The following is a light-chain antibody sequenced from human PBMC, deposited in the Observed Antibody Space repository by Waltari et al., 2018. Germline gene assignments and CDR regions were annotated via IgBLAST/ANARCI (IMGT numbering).Light chain of an antibody. Sequence: QLVLTQSPSASASLGASVKLTCILSSGHSKFAIAWHQQRPEKGPRYVMTVNSDGSHNKGDGIPDRFAGSSSGNERYLIISSLQSEDEAEYYCQTWGTGLRVFGGGTTLTVL. CDR3: QTWGTGLRV. CDR2: VNSDGSH. V-gene: IGLV4-69*01. CDR1: SGHSKFA. J-gene: IGLJ3*02.